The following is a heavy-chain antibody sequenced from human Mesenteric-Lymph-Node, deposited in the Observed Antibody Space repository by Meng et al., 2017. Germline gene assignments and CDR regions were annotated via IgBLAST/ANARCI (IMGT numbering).Heavy chain of an antibody. J-gene: IGHJ4*02. CDR2: IFYSGNT. CDR3: ARRVFYGSANFDY. V-gene: IGHV4-39*01. Sequence: QLQLQESGPGLVKPSETLALTCTVSGGSIRSSSYYWGWIRQPPGKVLEYIGSIFYSGNTYYNPSLKSRVTISIDTSENQFSLKLSSVTAAATAVYYCARRVFYGSANFDYWCPGTLVTVSS. CDR1: GGSIRSSSYY. D-gene: IGHD3-10*01.